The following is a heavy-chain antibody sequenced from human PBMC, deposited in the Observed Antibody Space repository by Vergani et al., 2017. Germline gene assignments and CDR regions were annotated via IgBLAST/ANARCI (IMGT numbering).Heavy chain of an antibody. CDR2: IYYSGST. V-gene: IGHV4-59*01. CDR1: GGSISSSY. D-gene: IGHD3-3*01. J-gene: IGHJ5*02. Sequence: QVQLQESGPGLVKPSETLSITCTVSGGSISSSYWSWIRQPPGKGLEWIGYIYYSGSTNYNPSLKSRVTISVDTSKNQFSLKLSSVTAADTAVYYCARLYYDFWSGRGDWFDPWGQGTLVTVSS. CDR3: ARLYYDFWSGRGDWFDP.